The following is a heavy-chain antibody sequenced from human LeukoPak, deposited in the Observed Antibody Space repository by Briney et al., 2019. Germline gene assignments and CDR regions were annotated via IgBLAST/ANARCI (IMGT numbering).Heavy chain of an antibody. D-gene: IGHD5-12*01. V-gene: IGHV3-21*01. J-gene: IGHJ4*02. CDR2: ISSSSSYI. CDR3: ARANRVDIVATRLPDRIDY. Sequence: PGGSLRLSCAASGFTFSSYSMNWVRQAPGKGLEWVSSISSSSSYIYYADSMKGRFTISRDNAKNSLYLQMNSLRAEDTAVYYCARANRVDIVATRLPDRIDYWGQGTLVTVSS. CDR1: GFTFSSYS.